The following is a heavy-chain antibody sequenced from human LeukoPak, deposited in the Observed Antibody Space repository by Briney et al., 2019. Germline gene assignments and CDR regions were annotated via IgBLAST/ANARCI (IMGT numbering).Heavy chain of an antibody. CDR3: ARDPLDF. CDR2: TRNKANSYTT. Sequence: GGSLRLSCAASGFTFSDHYMDWVRQAPGKGLEWVGRTRNKANSYTTEYAASVKGRFTISRDDSKNSLYLQMNSLRAEDTAVYYCARDPLDFWGQGTLVTVSS. J-gene: IGHJ4*02. V-gene: IGHV3-72*01. CDR1: GFTFSDHY.